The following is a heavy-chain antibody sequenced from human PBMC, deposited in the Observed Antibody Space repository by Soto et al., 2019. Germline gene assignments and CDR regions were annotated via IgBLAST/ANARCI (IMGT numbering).Heavy chain of an antibody. CDR3: ARVSIAADGPFIDH. J-gene: IGHJ4*02. V-gene: IGHV1-8*01. CDR2: MSPDSGTT. CDR1: GYTFTTYD. D-gene: IGHD6-25*01. Sequence: ASVKVSCKASGYTFTTYDINWVRQAAGQGLEWMGWMSPDSGTTGYAQKFQGRVTMTRDTSITTAYLELTSLKSEDTAMFYCARVSIAADGPFIDHWGQGALVTVSS.